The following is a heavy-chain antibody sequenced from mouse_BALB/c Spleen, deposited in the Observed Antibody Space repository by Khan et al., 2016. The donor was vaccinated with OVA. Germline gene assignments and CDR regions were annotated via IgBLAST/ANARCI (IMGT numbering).Heavy chain of an antibody. Sequence: VQLKQSGAELVKPGASVKLSCTASGFNFTDNHMHWVKQRPEQGLEWIGSIDPANDNTKYDQRFQGKATITADTSSNTAYLHLSSLTSEDTAVYYCAPAGTGDYFDYWGQGTTVTVSA. CDR2: IDPANDNT. CDR3: APAGTGDYFDY. J-gene: IGHJ2*01. CDR1: GFNFTDNH. D-gene: IGHD4-1*01. V-gene: IGHV14-3*02.